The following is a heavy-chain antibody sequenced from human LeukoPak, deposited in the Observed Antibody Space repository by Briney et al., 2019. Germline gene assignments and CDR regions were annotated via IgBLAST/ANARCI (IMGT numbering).Heavy chain of an antibody. Sequence: GGSLRLSCAASGFPFTTYWMHWVRQAPGKGLVWVSHINSDGSITSYADSVKGRFTISRDNAKNTLYLQMNSLRAEDTAVYYCARDAVDTANAVWGQGTTVTVSS. CDR1: GFPFTTYW. CDR2: INSDGSIT. J-gene: IGHJ6*02. CDR3: ARDAVDTANAV. V-gene: IGHV3-74*01. D-gene: IGHD5-18*01.